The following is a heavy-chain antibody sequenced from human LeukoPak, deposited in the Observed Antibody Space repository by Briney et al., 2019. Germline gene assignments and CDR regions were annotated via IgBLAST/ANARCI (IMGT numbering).Heavy chain of an antibody. D-gene: IGHD3-22*01. Sequence: GGSLRLSCAASGFTFSSYGMHWVRQAPGKGLEWVAVIWYDGSHKYYADSVKGRFTISRDNSKNTLYLQMNRLRAEDTAVYYCAKDKPAAHSSGYTFGYWGQGTLVTVSS. J-gene: IGHJ4*02. V-gene: IGHV3-33*06. CDR3: AKDKPAAHSSGYTFGY. CDR2: IWYDGSHK. CDR1: GFTFSSYG.